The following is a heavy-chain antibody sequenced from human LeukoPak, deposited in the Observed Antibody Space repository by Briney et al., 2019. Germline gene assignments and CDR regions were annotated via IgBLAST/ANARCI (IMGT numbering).Heavy chain of an antibody. CDR1: GFTFSSYS. CDR2: ISSSSSYI. CDR3: AREVPVVVPAAPDY. D-gene: IGHD2-2*01. J-gene: IGHJ4*02. V-gene: IGHV3-21*01. Sequence: GGSLRLSCAASGFTFSSYSMNWVRQAPGKGLEWVSSISSSSSYIYYADSVKGRFTISRDNAKNSLYLQMKSLRAEDTAVYYCAREVPVVVPAAPDYWGQGTLVTVSS.